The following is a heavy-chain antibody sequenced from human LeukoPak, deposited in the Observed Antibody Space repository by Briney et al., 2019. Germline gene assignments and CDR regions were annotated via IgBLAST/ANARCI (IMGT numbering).Heavy chain of an antibody. J-gene: IGHJ4*02. CDR1: GFTFSSYS. CDR2: ISSSSSYI. D-gene: IGHD3-9*01. Sequence: GGSLRLSCAASGFTFSSYSMNWVRQAPGKGLEWVSSISSSSSYIYYADSVKGRFTISRDNAKNSLYLQMNSLRAEDTAVYYCARDYYDILTGYLTGNDYWGQGTLVTVSS. V-gene: IGHV3-21*01. CDR3: ARDYYDILTGYLTGNDY.